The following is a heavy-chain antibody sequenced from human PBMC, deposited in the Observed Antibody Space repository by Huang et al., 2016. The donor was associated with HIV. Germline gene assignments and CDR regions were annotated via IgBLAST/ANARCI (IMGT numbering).Heavy chain of an antibody. Sequence: EVHLVESGGGLVKPGGSLRLSCVASGFSFSDYIRNWVRQPPGWGVEWISAIGRGRDKIDNEDSGKGRFTVSRDNTRNSLFLQRSSLRGEDTAVYYCARERTTDGHGWATSGYGMDVWGQGTTVTVSS. CDR1: GFSFSDYI. J-gene: IGHJ6*02. D-gene: IGHD1-26*01. CDR2: IGRGRDKI. V-gene: IGHV3-21*01. CDR3: ARERTTDGHGWATSGYGMDV.